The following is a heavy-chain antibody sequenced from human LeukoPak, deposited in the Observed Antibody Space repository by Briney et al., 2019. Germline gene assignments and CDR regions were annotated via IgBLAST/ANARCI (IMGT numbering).Heavy chain of an antibody. D-gene: IGHD6-19*01. CDR2: INTNTGDP. V-gene: IGHV7-4-1*02. J-gene: IGHJ4*02. Sequence: GASVKVSCKASGYTFTSYAMNCVRQAPGQGVEWMGWINTNTGDPTYAQGFTGRFVFSLDTSVSTAYLQISSLKAEDTAVYYCARSHSDWYVNTAGHWGQGTLVTVSS. CDR3: ARSHSDWYVNTAGH. CDR1: GYTFTSYA.